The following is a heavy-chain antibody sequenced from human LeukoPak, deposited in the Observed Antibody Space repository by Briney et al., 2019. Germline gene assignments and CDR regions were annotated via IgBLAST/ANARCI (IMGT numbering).Heavy chain of an antibody. J-gene: IGHJ4*02. CDR2: ISYDGSNK. CDR1: GFTFSSYA. D-gene: IGHD2-15*01. V-gene: IGHV3-30-3*01. CDR3: ARDDGYCSGGSCDGNLDY. Sequence: GGSLRLSCAASGFTFSSYAMHWVRQAPGKGLGWVAVISYDGSNKYYADSVKGRFTISRDNSKNTLYLQMNSLRAEDTAVYYCARDDGYCSGGSCDGNLDYWGQGTLVTVSS.